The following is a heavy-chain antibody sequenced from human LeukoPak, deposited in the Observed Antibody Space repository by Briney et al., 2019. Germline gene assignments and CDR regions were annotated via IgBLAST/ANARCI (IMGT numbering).Heavy chain of an antibody. CDR2: ISSSSSYR. D-gene: IGHD3-10*02. CDR1: GFNFNNYN. J-gene: IGHJ6*04. V-gene: IGHV3-21*01. CDR3: AELGITMIGGV. Sequence: PGGSLRLSCVASGFNFNNYNMNWVRQAPGKGLEWVSSISSSSSYRYYADSVKGRFTISRDNAKNSLYLQMNSLRAEDTAVYYCAELGITMIGGVWGKGTTVTISS.